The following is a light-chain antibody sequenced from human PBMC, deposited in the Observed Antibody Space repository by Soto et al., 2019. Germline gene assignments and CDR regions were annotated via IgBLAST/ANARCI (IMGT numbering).Light chain of an antibody. CDR3: QQRSNWLT. V-gene: IGKV3-11*01. CDR2: DAS. CDR1: QSVSSY. Sequence: EIVLTQSPATLSLSPGERATLSCRASQSVSSYLAWYQQKPGQAPRLLIYDASNRATGIPARFSGSGSGTDFTLTISSLEPEDFEVYYCQQRSNWLTFGGGTKV. J-gene: IGKJ4*01.